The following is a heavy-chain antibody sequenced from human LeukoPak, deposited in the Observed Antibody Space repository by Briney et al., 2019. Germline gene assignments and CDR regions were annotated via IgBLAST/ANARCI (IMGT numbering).Heavy chain of an antibody. D-gene: IGHD2-15*01. V-gene: IGHV3-66*01. CDR3: ATERLCSGGSCGGWFDS. CDR2: IYSGGST. J-gene: IGHJ5*01. Sequence: GGSLRLSCAASGFTVSSNYMNWVRQAPGKGLEWVSVIYSGGSTYYADSVKGRFTISRDNSKNTLYLQMNSLRAEDTAVYYCATERLCSGGSCGGWFDSWGQGTLVTVSS. CDR1: GFTVSSNY.